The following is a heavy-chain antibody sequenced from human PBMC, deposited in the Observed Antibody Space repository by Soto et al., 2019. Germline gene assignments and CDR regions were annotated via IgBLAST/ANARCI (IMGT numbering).Heavy chain of an antibody. CDR1: GFSFSDSG. CDR2: IRTKSNSYAT. D-gene: IGHD1-26*01. J-gene: IGHJ4*02. V-gene: IGHV3-73*02. Sequence: EVQLVESGGGLVQPGGSLTLSCAASGFSFSDSGIHWVRQASGKGLEWVVRIRTKSNSYATAYAAAAKGRFTISRDESKNTAYLQMNSLKTEDTAVYYCTRLHFIVQPGINYWGQGTLVTVSS. CDR3: TRLHFIVQPGINY.